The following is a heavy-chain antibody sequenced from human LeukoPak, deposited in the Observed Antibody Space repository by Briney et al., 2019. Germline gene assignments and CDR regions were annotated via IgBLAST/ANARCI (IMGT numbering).Heavy chain of an antibody. D-gene: IGHD2-15*01. CDR2: IYISGST. CDR3: ASRGGPYTGQIEDY. V-gene: IGHV4-4*07. Sequence: PSETLSLTCTVSGGSISSYYWSWIRQPAGKGLEWIGRIYISGSTNYNPSLKSRVTMSVDTSKNQFSLKLSSVTAADTAVYYCASRGGPYTGQIEDYWGQGTLVTVSS. CDR1: GGSISSYY. J-gene: IGHJ4*02.